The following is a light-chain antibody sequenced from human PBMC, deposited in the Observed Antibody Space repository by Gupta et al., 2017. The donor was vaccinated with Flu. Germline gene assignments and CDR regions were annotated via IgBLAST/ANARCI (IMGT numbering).Light chain of an antibody. Sequence: DIQMTHSPSSLSASVGDRVTITCRASQRISSYLNWYQQKPGKAPKLLIYAASSLKSGVTSRFSGSGSGTDFTLTISSLQPEDFATYYCQQSDSTPITFGQGTRLEIK. CDR1: QRISSY. CDR3: QQSDSTPIT. J-gene: IGKJ5*01. V-gene: IGKV1-39*01. CDR2: AAS.